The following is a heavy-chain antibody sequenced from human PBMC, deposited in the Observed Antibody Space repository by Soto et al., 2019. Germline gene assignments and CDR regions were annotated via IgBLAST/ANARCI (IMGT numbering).Heavy chain of an antibody. D-gene: IGHD3-3*01. V-gene: IGHV4-31*03. J-gene: IGHJ5*02. CDR1: GGSISSGGYY. CDR3: ARVTIFGVVTNWFDP. Sequence: TLLLTSTVSGGSISSGGYYWSWIRQHPGKGMEWIRYIYYSGSTYYNPSLKSRVTISVDTSKNQFSLKLSSVTAADTAVYYCARVTIFGVVTNWFDPWGQGTLVTVSS. CDR2: IYYSGST.